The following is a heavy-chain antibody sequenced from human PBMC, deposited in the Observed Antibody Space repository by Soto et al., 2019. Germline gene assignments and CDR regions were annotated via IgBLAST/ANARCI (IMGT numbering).Heavy chain of an antibody. V-gene: IGHV4-31*03. D-gene: IGHD6-25*01. CDR1: GGSISSGGYY. J-gene: IGHJ6*02. Sequence: PSETLSLTCTVSGGSISSGGYYWSWIRQHPGKGLEWIGYIYYSGSTYYNPSLKSRVTISVDTSKNQFSLKLSSVTAADTAVYYCERAANSHPYYYYGMDVWGQGTTVTVSS. CDR3: ERAANSHPYYYYGMDV. CDR2: IYYSGST.